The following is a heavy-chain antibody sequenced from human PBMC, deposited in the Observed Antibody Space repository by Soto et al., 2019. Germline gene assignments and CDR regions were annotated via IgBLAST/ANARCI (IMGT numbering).Heavy chain of an antibody. V-gene: IGHV3-7*05. CDR2: IKQDGSEK. D-gene: IGHD3-10*01. CDR3: ARLVADY. J-gene: IGHJ4*02. CDR1: GFTFSSHW. Sequence: GGSLRLSCAASGFTFSSHWMSWVRQAPGKGLEWVANIKQDGSEKYYVDSVKGRFTISRDNAKNSLYLQMNSLRAEDTAVYYCARLVADYWGQGTLVTVSS.